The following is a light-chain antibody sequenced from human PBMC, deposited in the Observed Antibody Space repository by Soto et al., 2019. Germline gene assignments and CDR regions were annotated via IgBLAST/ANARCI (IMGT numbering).Light chain of an antibody. CDR3: QHYANWPLT. CDR1: QVIGST. V-gene: IGKV3-15*01. CDR2: GAS. J-gene: IGKJ4*01. Sequence: IVTPPSRCTLSLSPGEGATLSCRASQVIGSTLAWYQQKPGQTPRLLIYGASTRATGVPARFSGSGSGTDFTLTINSLQSEDFAVYYCQHYANWPLTFGGGTKVDIK.